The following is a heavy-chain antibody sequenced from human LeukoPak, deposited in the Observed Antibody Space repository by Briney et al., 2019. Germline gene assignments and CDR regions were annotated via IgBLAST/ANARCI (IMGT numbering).Heavy chain of an antibody. CDR1: GGSFSGYY. J-gene: IGHJ5*02. CDR2: INHSGST. CDR3: ARAGSYSSSWLFNWFDP. Sequence: PSETLSLTCAVYGGSFSGYYWSWIRQPPGKGLEWIGEINHSGSTNYNPSLKSRVTISVDTSKNQFSLKLSSVTAADTAVYYCARAGSYSSSWLFNWFDPWGQGTLVTVSS. V-gene: IGHV4-34*01. D-gene: IGHD6-13*01.